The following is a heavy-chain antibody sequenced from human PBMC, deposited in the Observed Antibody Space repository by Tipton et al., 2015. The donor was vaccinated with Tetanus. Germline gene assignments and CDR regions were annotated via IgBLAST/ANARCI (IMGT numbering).Heavy chain of an antibody. J-gene: IGHJ3*01. CDR1: GGSISGYY. V-gene: IGHV4-59*01. CDR2: IYDNGTT. CDR3: ARRIQVFGPAILDAFDL. Sequence: GLVKPSETLSLTCTVAGGSISGYYWTWIRQPPGKGLEWIGYIYDNGTTNYSPSLKSRVIISVDKSKNQLSLKLGSVTAEDTAIYYCARRIQVFGPAILDAFDLWAQGTMVIVSS. D-gene: IGHD3/OR15-3a*01.